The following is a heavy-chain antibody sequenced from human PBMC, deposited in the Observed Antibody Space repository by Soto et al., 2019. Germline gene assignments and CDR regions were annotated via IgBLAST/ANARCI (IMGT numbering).Heavy chain of an antibody. CDR3: ARDGWGMGYYDFWSGYYKYGMDV. V-gene: IGHV4-31*03. CDR2: MYYSGST. J-gene: IGHJ6*02. Sequence: PSETLSLTCTLSGGSISSGGYYWSWIRQHPGKGLEWIGYMYYSGSTYYNPSLKSRVTISVDTSKNQFSLKLSSVTAADTAVYYCARDGWGMGYYDFWSGYYKYGMDVWGQGTTVTVSS. D-gene: IGHD3-3*01. CDR1: GGSISSGGYY.